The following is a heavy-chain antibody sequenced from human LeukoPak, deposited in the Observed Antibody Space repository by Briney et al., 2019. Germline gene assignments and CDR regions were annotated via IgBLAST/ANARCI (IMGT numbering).Heavy chain of an antibody. CDR1: GYTFTSYD. V-gene: IGHV1-69*05. CDR2: IIPIFGTA. J-gene: IGHJ1*01. Sequence: SVKVSCKASGYTFTSYDINWVRQATGQGLEWMGGIIPIFGTANYAQKFQGRVTITTDESTSTAYMELSSLRCEDTAVYYCARASSSWRSYFQHWGQGTLVTVSS. CDR3: ARASSSWRSYFQH. D-gene: IGHD6-13*01.